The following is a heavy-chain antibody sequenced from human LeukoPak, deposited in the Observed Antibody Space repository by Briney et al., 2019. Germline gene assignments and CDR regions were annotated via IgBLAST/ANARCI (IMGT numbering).Heavy chain of an antibody. J-gene: IGHJ6*02. CDR1: GFTFSNYA. CDR3: AKKVITYYYGMDI. CDR2: ISGSGGAT. V-gene: IGHV3-23*01. Sequence: GGSLRLSCAASGFTFSNYAMSWVRQAPGKGLEWVSGISGSGGATYYADSVKGRFTISRDNSKNTLYLQMSGLRAEDTAVYYCAKKVITYYYGMDIWGQGTTVTVSS. D-gene: IGHD2-21*01.